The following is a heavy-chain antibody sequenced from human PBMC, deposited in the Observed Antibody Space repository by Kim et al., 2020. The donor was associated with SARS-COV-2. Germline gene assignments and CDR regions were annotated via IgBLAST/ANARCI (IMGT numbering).Heavy chain of an antibody. J-gene: IGHJ6*02. V-gene: IGHV4-34*01. Sequence: SETLSLTCAVYGGSFSGYYWSWIRQPPGKGLEWIGEINHSGSTNYNPSLKSRVTISVDTSKNQFSLKLSSVTAADTAVYYCAREEKFLEWYLGWYYYYGMDVWGQGTTVTVSS. CDR3: AREEKFLEWYLGWYYYYGMDV. D-gene: IGHD3-3*01. CDR2: INHSGST. CDR1: GGSFSGYY.